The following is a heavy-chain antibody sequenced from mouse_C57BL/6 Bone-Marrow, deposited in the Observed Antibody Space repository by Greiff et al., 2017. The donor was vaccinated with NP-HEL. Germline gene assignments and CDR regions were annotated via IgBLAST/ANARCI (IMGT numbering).Heavy chain of an antibody. CDR2: IYPSDSET. CDR3: ARRGYDYAAWFAY. Sequence: QVQLQQPGAELVRPGSSVKLSCKASGYTFTSYWMDWVKQRPGQGLEWIGNIYPSDSETHYNQKFKDKATLTVDKSSSTAYMQLSSLTSEDSAVYYCARRGYDYAAWFAYWGQGTLVTVSA. CDR1: GYTFTSYW. J-gene: IGHJ3*01. D-gene: IGHD2-4*01. V-gene: IGHV1-61*01.